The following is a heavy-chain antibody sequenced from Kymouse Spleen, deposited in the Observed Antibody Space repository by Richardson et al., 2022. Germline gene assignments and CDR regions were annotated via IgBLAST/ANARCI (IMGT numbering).Heavy chain of an antibody. CDR1: GFTFSSYG. CDR3: AKDIGSSSSYYYYGMDV. D-gene: IGHD6-6*01. Sequence: QVQLVESGGGVVQPGRSLRLSCAASGFTFSSYGMHWVRQAPGKGLEWVAVISYDGSNKYYADSVKGRFTISRDNSKNTLYLQMNSLRAEDTAVYYCAKDIGSSSSYYYYGMDVWGQGTTVTVSS. J-gene: IGHJ6*02. V-gene: IGHV3-30*18. CDR2: ISYDGSNK.